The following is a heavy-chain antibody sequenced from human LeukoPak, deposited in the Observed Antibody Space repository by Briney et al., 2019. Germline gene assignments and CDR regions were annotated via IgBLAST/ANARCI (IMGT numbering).Heavy chain of an antibody. D-gene: IGHD3-22*01. CDR3: ARRRYTSGYLDY. CDR2: IYYSGST. V-gene: IGHV4-59*08. Sequence: PSETLSLTCTVSGDSISGFYWSWIRQPPGKGLEWIGYIYYSGSTNYNPSLKSRVTISVDTYKSQFSLKLTSVTAADTAVYYCARRRYTSGYLDYWGQGTLVTVSS. J-gene: IGHJ4*02. CDR1: GDSISGFY.